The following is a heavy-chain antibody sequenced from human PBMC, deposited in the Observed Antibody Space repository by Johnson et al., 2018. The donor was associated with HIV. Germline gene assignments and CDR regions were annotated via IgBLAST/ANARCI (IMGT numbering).Heavy chain of an antibody. J-gene: IGHJ3*02. CDR3: AKDLHPAGQWLAFDI. D-gene: IGHD6-19*01. V-gene: IGHV3-30*02. Sequence: QVQLVESGGGVVQPGGSLRLSCAASGFTFSDYGIHWVRQVPGKGLEWVAFIRDDGSDKFYGDSVKGRFTISRDNSKNTVHLQMNSLRADDTALYYCAKDLHPAGQWLAFDIWGQGTMVTVSS. CDR2: IRDDGSDK. CDR1: GFTFSDYG.